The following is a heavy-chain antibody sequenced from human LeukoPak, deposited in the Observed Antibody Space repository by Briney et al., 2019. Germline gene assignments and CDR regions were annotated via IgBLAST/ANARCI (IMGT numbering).Heavy chain of an antibody. Sequence: SETLSLTCTVSGDSIRSNNYYWGWIRQPPGKGLEWIGSIYDTGSTFYNPSLKSRVIISVDTSKNQFSLKLSSVTAADTAVYYCQSRFLEWLLDYWGQETLVTVSS. J-gene: IGHJ4*02. CDR2: IYDTGST. CDR1: GDSIRSNNYY. CDR3: QSRFLEWLLDY. D-gene: IGHD3-3*01. V-gene: IGHV4-39*01.